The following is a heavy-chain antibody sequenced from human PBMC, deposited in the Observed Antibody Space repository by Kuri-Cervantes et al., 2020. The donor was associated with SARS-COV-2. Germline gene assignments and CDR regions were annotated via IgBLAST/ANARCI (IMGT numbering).Heavy chain of an antibody. V-gene: IGHV3-30*14. CDR3: AREFTVLSRNYGDYDYYYYYGMDV. J-gene: IGHJ6*02. CDR2: ISYDGSNK. CDR1: GFTFSSYA. D-gene: IGHD4-17*01. Sequence: GGSLRLSCAASGFTFSSYAMHWVRQAPGKGLEWVAVISYDGSNKYYADSVKGRFTISRDNSKNTLYLQMNSLRAEDTAVYYCAREFTVLSRNYGDYDYYYYYGMDVWGQGTTVTVSS.